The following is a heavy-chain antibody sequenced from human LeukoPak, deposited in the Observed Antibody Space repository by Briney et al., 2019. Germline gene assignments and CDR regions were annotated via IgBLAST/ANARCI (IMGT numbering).Heavy chain of an antibody. CDR1: GFTFSSYS. J-gene: IGHJ4*02. CDR2: ISSSSSYI. Sequence: GGSLRLSCAASGFTFSSYSMNWVRQAPGKGLEWVSSISSSSSYIYYADSVKGRFTISRGNAKNSLYLQMNSLRAEDTAVYYCASDFWSGYYTLDYWGQGTLVTVSS. V-gene: IGHV3-21*01. CDR3: ASDFWSGYYTLDY. D-gene: IGHD3-3*01.